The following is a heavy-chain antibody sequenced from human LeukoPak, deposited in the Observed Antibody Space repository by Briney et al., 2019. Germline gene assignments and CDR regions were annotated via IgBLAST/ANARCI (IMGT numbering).Heavy chain of an antibody. CDR3: ARQPGIVVNWYFDL. CDR2: IYSTGSS. CDR1: GDSIRSYY. D-gene: IGHD1-26*01. J-gene: IGHJ2*01. Sequence: SETLSLTCTVSGDSIRSYYWSWIRQPPGKGLEWIGYIYSTGSSNYNPSLKSRVTMTVDTSKNQFSLKLSSVTAADTAVYYCARQPGIVVNWYFDLWGRGTLVSVSS. V-gene: IGHV4-59*08.